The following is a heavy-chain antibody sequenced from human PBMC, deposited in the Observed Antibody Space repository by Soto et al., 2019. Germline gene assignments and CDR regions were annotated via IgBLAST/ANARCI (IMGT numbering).Heavy chain of an antibody. Sequence: EVQLVESGGGLVQPGGSLRLSCAASGFTFSNYCMTWVRQAPGKGLEWVANINQDGSEKYYVDSVKGRFTISRDNAENALDQQMNSRSAENMAIDYCTRWQNYATWEWGPGTLVTGSS. CDR1: GFTFSNYC. CDR3: TRWQNYATWE. CDR2: INQDGSEK. V-gene: IGHV3-7*01. J-gene: IGHJ4*02. D-gene: IGHD2-8*01.